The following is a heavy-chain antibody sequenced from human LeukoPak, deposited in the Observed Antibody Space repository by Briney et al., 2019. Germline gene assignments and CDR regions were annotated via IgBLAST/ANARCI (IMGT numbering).Heavy chain of an antibody. J-gene: IGHJ6*03. CDR3: TTWGTSVPAAILYYYYMDV. D-gene: IGHD2-2*01. CDR1: GFTFSSYE. Sequence: GGSLRLSCAASGFTFSSYEMNWVRQAPGKGLEWVSYISSSGSTIYYADSVKGRFTISRDNAKNSLYLQMNSLRAEDTAVYYCTTWGTSVPAAILYYYYMDVWGKGTTVTVSS. V-gene: IGHV3-48*03. CDR2: ISSSGSTI.